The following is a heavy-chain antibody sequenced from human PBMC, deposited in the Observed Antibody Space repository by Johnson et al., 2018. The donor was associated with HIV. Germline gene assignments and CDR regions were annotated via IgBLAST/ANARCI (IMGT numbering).Heavy chain of an antibody. CDR3: TTDPMAAAGHEAFDV. D-gene: IGHD6-13*01. J-gene: IGHJ3*01. V-gene: IGHV3-30*03. CDR2: ISYDGSNK. CDR1: GFTFSSYG. Sequence: QVQLVESGGGVVQPGRSLRLSCAASGFTFSSYGMHWVRQAPGKGLEWVAVISYDGSNKYYADSVKGRFTISIDNSKNTLYLQMNSLKTEDTAVYYCTTDPMAAAGHEAFDVWGQGTVVTVSS.